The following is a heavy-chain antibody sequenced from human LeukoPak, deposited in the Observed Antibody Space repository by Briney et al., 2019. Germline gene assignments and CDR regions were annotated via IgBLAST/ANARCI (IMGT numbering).Heavy chain of an antibody. CDR1: GFTFSSYG. J-gene: IGHJ4*02. Sequence: GRSLRLSCAASGFTFSSYGMHWVRQAPGKGLEWVAVIWYDGSNKYYADSVKGRFTISRDNSKNTLYLQMNSLRAEDTAVYYCARAADPYSGSYYFDYWGQGTLVTVSS. V-gene: IGHV3-33*01. D-gene: IGHD1-26*01. CDR2: IWYDGSNK. CDR3: ARAADPYSGSYYFDY.